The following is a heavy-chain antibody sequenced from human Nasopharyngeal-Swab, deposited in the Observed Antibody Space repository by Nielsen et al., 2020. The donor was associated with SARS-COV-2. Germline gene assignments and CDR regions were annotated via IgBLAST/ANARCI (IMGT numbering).Heavy chain of an antibody. Sequence: TRSLTCTVSGGSISSGGYYWSWIRQHPGKGLEWIGYIYYSGSTYYNPSLKSRVTISVDTSKNQFSLKLSSVTAADTAVYYCARATITMIVVVDAFDIWGQGTMVTVSS. CDR2: IYYSGST. V-gene: IGHV4-31*03. CDR3: ARATITMIVVVDAFDI. CDR1: GGSISSGGYY. J-gene: IGHJ3*02. D-gene: IGHD3-22*01.